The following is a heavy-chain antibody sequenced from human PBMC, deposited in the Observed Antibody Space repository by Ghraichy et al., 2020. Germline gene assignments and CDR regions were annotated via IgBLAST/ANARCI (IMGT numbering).Heavy chain of an antibody. V-gene: IGHV3-15*01. D-gene: IGHD1-14*01. Sequence: GALRLSCAASEFTFSNAWMSWVRQAPGKGLEWVGHIKSKTDGGTTDYAAPVKGRFTISRDDSKNTLYLQMNSLKTEDTAVYYCTTDRTNLDYWGQGTLVTVSS. CDR2: IKSKTDGGTT. J-gene: IGHJ4*02. CDR3: TTDRTNLDY. CDR1: EFTFSNAW.